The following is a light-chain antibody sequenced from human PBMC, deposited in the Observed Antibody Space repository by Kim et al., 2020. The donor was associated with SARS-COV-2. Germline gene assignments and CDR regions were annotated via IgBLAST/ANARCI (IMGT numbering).Light chain of an antibody. CDR2: RNN. CDR3: ASWDDSLNGVV. Sequence: GHGVSSPWTGSNCNIRTNSVSGYQKSPGTAPKVPIHRNNQRPSGVPDRFSASKSGPSASLAIGGLRSEDEADYYCASWDDSLNGVVFGGGTQLTVL. V-gene: IGLV1-47*01. CDR1: NCNIRTNS. J-gene: IGLJ2*01.